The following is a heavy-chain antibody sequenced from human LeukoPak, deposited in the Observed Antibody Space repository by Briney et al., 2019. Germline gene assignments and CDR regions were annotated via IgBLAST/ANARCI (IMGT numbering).Heavy chain of an antibody. CDR2: ISSSSSTI. J-gene: IGHJ3*02. V-gene: IGHV3-48*02. CDR3: ARDGDDSSGYLDAFDI. D-gene: IGHD3-22*01. CDR1: GFTLSSYS. Sequence: GGSLSLSCAASGFTLSSYSMNWVGQAPGKGVEWVSYISSSSSTIYYADSVQGRFTISRDNAKSSLYLQMNSLRDEDAAVYYCARDGDDSSGYLDAFDIWGQGTMVTVSS.